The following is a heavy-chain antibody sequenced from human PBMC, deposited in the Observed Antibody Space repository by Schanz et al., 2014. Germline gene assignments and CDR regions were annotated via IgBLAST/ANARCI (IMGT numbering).Heavy chain of an antibody. V-gene: IGHV1-69*09. CDR1: GGTFSSYT. CDR3: AREVGLYDRGWFDP. CDR2: IIPVLNIA. D-gene: IGHD3-22*01. Sequence: QVQLIQSGAEVKKPGSSVKVSCKLSGGTFSSYTISWMRQAPGQGLEWMGKIIPVLNIATYAQRFQGRVSITADTSTNTTYMELSSMTSEDTAGYECAREVGLYDRGWFDPWGQGTLVTVSS. J-gene: IGHJ5*02.